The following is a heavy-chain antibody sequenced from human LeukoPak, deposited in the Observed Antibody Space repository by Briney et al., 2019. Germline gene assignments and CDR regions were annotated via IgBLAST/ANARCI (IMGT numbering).Heavy chain of an antibody. CDR1: KFTFSNFA. CDR2: IRYDGSNK. CDR3: AKPYSYGST. V-gene: IGHV3-30*02. Sequence: PGRSLRLSCAASKFTFSNFAMHWVRQAPGEGLEWVAFIRYDGSNKYYADSVKGRFTISRDNSKNTLYLQMNSLRAEDTAVYYCAKPYSYGSTWGQGTLVTVSS. D-gene: IGHD5-18*01. J-gene: IGHJ5*02.